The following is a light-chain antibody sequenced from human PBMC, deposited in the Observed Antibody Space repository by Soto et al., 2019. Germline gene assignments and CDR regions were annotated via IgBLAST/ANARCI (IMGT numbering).Light chain of an antibody. Sequence: QSVLTQAPSASGTPGQRVTISCSGSSSNIGGNSVNWYQHLPGTAPKLLIHTNNQRPSGVPDRFSGSKSGTSASLAISGLQSEDEADYYCAAWDDSLNGNWVFGGGTKVTVL. J-gene: IGLJ3*02. V-gene: IGLV1-44*01. CDR2: TNN. CDR3: AAWDDSLNGNWV. CDR1: SSNIGGNS.